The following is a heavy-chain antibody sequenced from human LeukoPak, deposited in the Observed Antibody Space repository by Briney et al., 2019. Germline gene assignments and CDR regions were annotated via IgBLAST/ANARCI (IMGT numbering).Heavy chain of an antibody. V-gene: IGHV1-2*02. CDR3: ASTPGEMASQSGYYFDY. J-gene: IGHJ4*02. D-gene: IGHD5-24*01. CDR1: GYTFTGYY. CDR2: INPNSGGT. Sequence: ASVKVSCKASGYTFTGYYMHWVRQAPGQGLEWMGWINPNSGGTNYAQKSQGRVTMTRDTSISTAYMELSRLRSDDTAVYYCASTPGEMASQSGYYFDYWGQGTLVTVSS.